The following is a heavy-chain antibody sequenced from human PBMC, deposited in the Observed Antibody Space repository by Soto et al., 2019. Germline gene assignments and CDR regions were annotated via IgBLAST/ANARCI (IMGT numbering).Heavy chain of an antibody. CDR2: IIPLFGTT. V-gene: IGHV1-69*01. CDR1: GDTFKNCV. J-gene: IGHJ6*02. Sequence: QVQVAQSGVEVRRPGSSVIVSCKASGDTFKNCVISWVRQAPGQGLEWMGGIIPLFGTTDFAQRFQGRLTITTDESTTTAYMELSRLRSEDTATYYCAAELGFGKLSVVWGQGTTVIVSS. D-gene: IGHD3-10*01. CDR3: AAELGFGKLSVV.